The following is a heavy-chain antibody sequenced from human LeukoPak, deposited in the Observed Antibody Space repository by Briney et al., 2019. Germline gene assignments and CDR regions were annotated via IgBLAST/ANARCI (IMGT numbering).Heavy chain of an antibody. CDR2: ISGSGGST. V-gene: IGHV3-23*01. Sequence: GGSLRLSCAASRFTFSSYAMSWVRQAPGKGLEWVSAISGSGGSTYYADSVKGRFTISRDNSKNTLYLQMNSLRAEDTAVYYCAKAGYSGYDYFDYWGQGALVTVSS. CDR1: RFTFSSYA. CDR3: AKAGYSGYDYFDY. J-gene: IGHJ4*02. D-gene: IGHD5-12*01.